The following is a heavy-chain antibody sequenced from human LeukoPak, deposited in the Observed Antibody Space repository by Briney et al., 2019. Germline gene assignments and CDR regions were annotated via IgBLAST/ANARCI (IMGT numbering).Heavy chain of an antibody. CDR1: GGSFSGYY. D-gene: IGHD2-21*02. CDR2: INHSGST. V-gene: IGHV4-34*01. J-gene: IGHJ4*02. Sequence: SSETLSLTCAVYGGSFSGYYWSWIRQPPGKGLEWIGEINHSGSTNYNPSLKSRVTISVDTSKNQFSLKLSSVTAEDTAVYYCARDEAYCGGDCYSVDWEGYYFDYWGQGTLVTVSS. CDR3: ARDEAYCGGDCYSVDWEGYYFDY.